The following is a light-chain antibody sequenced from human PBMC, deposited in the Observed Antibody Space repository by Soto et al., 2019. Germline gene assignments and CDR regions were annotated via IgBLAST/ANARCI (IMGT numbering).Light chain of an antibody. CDR3: QHRGKWPRT. Sequence: EIVLTQSPATWPLSQGERATLPCRASQSVSSYLAWSQQKPGQAPRLLIYGASNRATGIPARFSGSGSGTDFSLTISSLESEDFAVYYCQHRGKWPRTFGQGTKLEIK. J-gene: IGKJ2*01. V-gene: IGKV3-11*01. CDR2: GAS. CDR1: QSVSSY.